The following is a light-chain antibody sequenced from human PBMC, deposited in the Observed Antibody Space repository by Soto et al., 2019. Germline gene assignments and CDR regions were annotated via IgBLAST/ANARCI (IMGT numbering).Light chain of an antibody. CDR1: SGHSNYA. J-gene: IGLJ2*01. CDR2: LNSDGSH. V-gene: IGLV4-69*01. CDR3: QTWGSGIVV. Sequence: QLVLTQSPSASASLGASVKLTCTLSSGHSNYAIAWHQQQSEKGPRYLMKLNSDGSHSKGDGIPDRFSGSSSGAERYLTSSILQSEDEADYYCQTWGSGIVVFGGGTKLTVL.